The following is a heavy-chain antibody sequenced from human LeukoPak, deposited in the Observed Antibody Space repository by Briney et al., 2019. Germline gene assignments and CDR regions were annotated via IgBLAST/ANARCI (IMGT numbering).Heavy chain of an antibody. V-gene: IGHV3-11*01. CDR1: GFTFSDYY. CDR3: ARDALYSSSTSCYWEGNWFDP. CDR2: ICSSGSTI. D-gene: IGHD2-2*01. J-gene: IGHJ5*02. Sequence: GGSLRLSCAASGFTFSDYYMSWIRQAPGTGLEWVSYICSSGSTIYYADSVKSRFTISRDNAKNSLYLKMNSLRAEDTAVYYCARDALYSSSTSCYWEGNWFDPWGQGTLVTVSS.